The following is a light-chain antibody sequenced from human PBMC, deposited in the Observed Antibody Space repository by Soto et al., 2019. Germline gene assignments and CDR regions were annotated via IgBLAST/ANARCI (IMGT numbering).Light chain of an antibody. CDR3: QQRSNWPIIT. Sequence: EIVLTQSPATLSLSPGERATLSCRASQSVGSSLAWYQQKPGQAPRLLISDTSNRATGIPARFSGSGSGTDFTLTISSLEPEDFAVYYCQQRSNWPIITFGQGTRLEIK. J-gene: IGKJ5*01. V-gene: IGKV3-11*01. CDR1: QSVGSS. CDR2: DTS.